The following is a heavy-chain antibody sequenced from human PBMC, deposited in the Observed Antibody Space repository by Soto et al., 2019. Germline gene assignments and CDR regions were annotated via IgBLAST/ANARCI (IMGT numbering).Heavy chain of an antibody. CDR2: IRSKANSYAT. Sequence: GGSLRLCCAASGFTFSGSAMHWVRQASGKGLEWVGRIRSKANSYATAYAASVKGRFTISRDDSKNTAYLQMNSLKTEDTAVYYCTRQDSSSWYGDYYYGMDVWGQGTTVTVS. J-gene: IGHJ6*02. CDR1: GFTFSGSA. V-gene: IGHV3-73*01. CDR3: TRQDSSSWYGDYYYGMDV. D-gene: IGHD6-13*01.